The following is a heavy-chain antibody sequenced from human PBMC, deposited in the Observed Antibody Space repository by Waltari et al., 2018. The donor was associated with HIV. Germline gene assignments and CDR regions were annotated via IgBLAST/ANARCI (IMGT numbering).Heavy chain of an antibody. CDR3: ARVSLAGWFDP. J-gene: IGHJ5*02. V-gene: IGHV4-61*02. CDR2: VYTSGTT. D-gene: IGHD6-19*01. CDR1: GGSISSRSYS. Sequence: QVQLQESGPGLVKPSQTLSLTCTVSGGSISSRSYSCRWIRQPAGKGLEWIGSVYTSGTTNYNPSLKSRVTISVDTSKNQISLKMGSVTAADTAVYYCARVSLAGWFDPWGQGTLVTVSS.